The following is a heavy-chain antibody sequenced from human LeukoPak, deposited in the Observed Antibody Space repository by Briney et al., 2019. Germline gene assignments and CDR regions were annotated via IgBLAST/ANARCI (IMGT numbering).Heavy chain of an antibody. CDR2: VSTGSNYI. CDR3: ARDASGSRDPRNAFDI. V-gene: IGHV3-21*01. J-gene: IGHJ3*02. D-gene: IGHD1-26*01. Sequence: PGGSLRLSCTASGFTFSSYSLKWVRQAPGQGLEWVSSVSTGSNYIYYADSVKGRFTISRDNDKNTLYLQMNSLRAEDTAVYYCARDASGSRDPRNAFDIWGQGTMVTVSS. CDR1: GFTFSSYS.